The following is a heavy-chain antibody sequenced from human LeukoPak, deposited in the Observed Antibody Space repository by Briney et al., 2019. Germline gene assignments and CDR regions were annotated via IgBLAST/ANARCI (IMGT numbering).Heavy chain of an antibody. J-gene: IGHJ4*02. D-gene: IGHD2-2*01. CDR2: ISYDGSNK. Sequence: GGSLRLSCAASGFAFSSYAMSWVRQAPGKGLEWVAVISYDGSNKYYADSVKGRFTISRDNSKNTLYLQMNSLRAEDTAVYYCAKACFTPYQFDYWGQGTPVTVPS. V-gene: IGHV3-30*18. CDR3: AKACFTPYQFDY. CDR1: GFAFSSYA.